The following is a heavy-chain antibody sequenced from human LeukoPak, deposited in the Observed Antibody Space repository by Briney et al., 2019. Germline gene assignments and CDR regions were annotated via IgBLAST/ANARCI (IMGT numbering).Heavy chain of an antibody. CDR3: ARQSRYYDTSGRYYFDY. J-gene: IGHJ4*02. CDR1: GGSISSSNYY. CDR2: IYYSGST. Sequence: SETPSLTCTVPGGSISSSNYYWDWIRQPPGKGLEWIGSIYYSGSTYYNPSLKSRVTIFVDTSKNQFSLKLSSVTAADTAVYYCARQSRYYDTSGRYYFDYWGQGTLVTVSS. D-gene: IGHD3-22*01. V-gene: IGHV4-39*01.